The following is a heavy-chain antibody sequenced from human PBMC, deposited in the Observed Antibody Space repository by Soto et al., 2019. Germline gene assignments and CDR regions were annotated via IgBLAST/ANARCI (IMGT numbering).Heavy chain of an antibody. CDR2: IYYSGST. D-gene: IGHD3-22*01. CDR3: ARMAYDSSYGMDV. Sequence: LSLTCSVSGGSISSGDYYWCWIRQPPGKGLGWVGYIYYSGSTYYNPSLKRRVTISVDTSKNQFSLKLSSVTAVDTAGYYCARMAYDSSYGMDVWGQGATGPVS. V-gene: IGHV4-30-4*01. CDR1: GGSISSGDYY. J-gene: IGHJ6*02.